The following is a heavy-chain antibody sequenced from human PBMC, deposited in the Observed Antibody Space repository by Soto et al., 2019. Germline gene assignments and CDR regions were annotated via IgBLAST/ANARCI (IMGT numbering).Heavy chain of an antibody. D-gene: IGHD1-26*01. CDR3: ARQVSWWVGAFN. CDR1: GGSMSNNNDY. J-gene: IGHJ4*02. Sequence: PSETLSLTCSVSGGSMSNNNDYWGWIRQPPGKGLEWIGSIHYSESTNYNPSLKSRVTISVDTSKKQFSLKLSSVTAADTAVYYCARQVSWWVGAFNWGQGTLVTVSS. CDR2: IHYSEST. V-gene: IGHV4-39*01.